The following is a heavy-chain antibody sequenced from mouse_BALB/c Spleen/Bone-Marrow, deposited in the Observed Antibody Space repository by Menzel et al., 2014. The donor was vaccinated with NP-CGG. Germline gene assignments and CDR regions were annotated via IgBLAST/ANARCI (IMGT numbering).Heavy chain of an antibody. CDR2: TDPANGDT. Sequence: EVQLQQSGAELVKPGASVKLSCTASGFKIKDTYMHWVRQRPEQGLEWIGRTDPANGDTRYDPKFQGKATITADTSSSTAYLQLSSLTSEDTAVYCCARYRLGTYFDYWGQGTTLTVSS. D-gene: IGHD2-14*01. V-gene: IGHV14-3*02. CDR3: ARYRLGTYFDY. CDR1: GFKIKDTY. J-gene: IGHJ2*01.